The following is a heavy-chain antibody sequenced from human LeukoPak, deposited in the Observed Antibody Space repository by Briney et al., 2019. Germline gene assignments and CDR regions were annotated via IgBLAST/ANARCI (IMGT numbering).Heavy chain of an antibody. V-gene: IGHV4-59*01. Sequence: PSETLSLTCTVSRGSISGYSWSWIRQSPGGGLEWIGYIYYSGDTAYNPPLKSRVTISVDTSKNQFSLKLSSVTAADTAVYYCARKAVAGNFDYWGQGTLVTVSS. J-gene: IGHJ4*02. CDR1: RGSISGYS. D-gene: IGHD6-19*01. CDR3: ARKAVAGNFDY. CDR2: IYYSGDT.